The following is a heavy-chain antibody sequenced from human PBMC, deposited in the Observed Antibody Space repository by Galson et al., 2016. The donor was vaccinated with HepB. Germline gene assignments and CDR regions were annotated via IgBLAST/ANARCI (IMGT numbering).Heavy chain of an antibody. CDR2: IIAGNGKT. CDR3: ARLNSGYDLHYYYGMDV. J-gene: IGHJ6*02. CDR1: GYTFPGYN. V-gene: IGHV1-3*01. D-gene: IGHD5-12*01. Sequence: SVKVSCKASGYTFPGYNIHWVRQAPGQRLEWMGWIIAGNGKTQYSQKFQGRVTITRDTSASTAYMDLRSLRSEDTAVYYCARLNSGYDLHYYYGMDVWGLGTTVTVSS.